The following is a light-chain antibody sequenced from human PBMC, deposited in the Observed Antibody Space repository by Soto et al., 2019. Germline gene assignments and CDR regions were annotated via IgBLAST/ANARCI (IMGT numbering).Light chain of an antibody. CDR2: KAS. CDR3: MQGTHRPPM. J-gene: IGKJ1*01. V-gene: IGKV2-30*01. CDR1: QSVVYSDGIAY. Sequence: DVVMTQSPLSLPVTLGQSASISCRSSQSVVYSDGIAYLSWFQQRPGQSPRRLIYKASNRDSGVPDRFSGSGSGTDFTLAISRVEAEDVGVYYCMQGTHRPPMFGRGTKVEIK.